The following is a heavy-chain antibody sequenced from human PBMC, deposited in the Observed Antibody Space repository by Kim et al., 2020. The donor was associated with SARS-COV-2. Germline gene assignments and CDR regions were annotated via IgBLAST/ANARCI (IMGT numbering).Heavy chain of an antibody. J-gene: IGHJ6*02. D-gene: IGHD6-25*01. CDR3: ARQKRAGSGMDV. V-gene: IGHV6-1*01. Sequence: DYAVCVKSRITINPDTAKNQLSLQLNSVTPDDTAVYYCARQKRAGSGMDVWGQGTTVTVSS.